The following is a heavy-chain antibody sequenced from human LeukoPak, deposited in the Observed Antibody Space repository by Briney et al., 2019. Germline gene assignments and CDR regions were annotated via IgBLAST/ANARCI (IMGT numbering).Heavy chain of an antibody. D-gene: IGHD6-6*01. CDR1: GYTFTSYY. CDR3: ARDPDPEYSSSSGDAFDI. Sequence: GASVTVSCKASGYTFTSYYMHWVRQAPGQGLEWMGIINPSGGSTSYAQKFQGRVTMTRDTSTSTVYMELSSLRSEDTAVYYCARDPDPEYSSSSGDAFDIWGQGTMVTVSS. V-gene: IGHV1-46*01. J-gene: IGHJ3*02. CDR2: INPSGGST.